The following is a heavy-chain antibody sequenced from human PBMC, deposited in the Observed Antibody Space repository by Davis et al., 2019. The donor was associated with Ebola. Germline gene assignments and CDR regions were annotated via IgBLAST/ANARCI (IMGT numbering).Heavy chain of an antibody. D-gene: IGHD3-22*01. CDR2: INHSGST. V-gene: IGHV4-30-4*08. CDR3: AREGITMIDY. Sequence: MPSETLSLTCTVSGGSISSGDYSWSWIRQPPGKGLEWIGEINHSGSTNYNPSLKSRVTISVDTSKNQFSLKLSSVTAADTAVYYCAREGITMIDYWGQGTLVTVSS. CDR1: GGSISSGDYS. J-gene: IGHJ4*02.